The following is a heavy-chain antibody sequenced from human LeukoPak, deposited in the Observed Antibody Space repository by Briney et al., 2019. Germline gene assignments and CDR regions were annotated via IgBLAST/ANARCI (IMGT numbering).Heavy chain of an antibody. CDR1: CGSICSYY. V-gene: IGHV4-4*07. J-gene: IGHJ5*02. CDR3: VKERATALLNYAVDP. D-gene: IGHD5-24*01. CDR2: VYPSGST. Sequence: SETLSLTCIVSCGSICSYYLNWIPQPAGKGLEWIGRVYPSGSTRYNPSLTSRVTILVDKSKNQFSLKLSSVTAADTAVYYCVKERATALLNYAVDPCGQGTVVTVSS.